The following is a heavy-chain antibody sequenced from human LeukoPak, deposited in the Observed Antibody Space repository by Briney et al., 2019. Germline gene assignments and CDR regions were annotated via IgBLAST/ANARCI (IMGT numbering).Heavy chain of an antibody. CDR2: ISAYNGNT. CDR1: GYTFTSYG. D-gene: IGHD3-22*01. Sequence: EASVKVSCKASGYTFTSYGISWVRQAPGQGLEWMGWISAYNGNTNYAQKLQGRVTMTTDTSTSTAYMELRSLRSDDTAVYYCARDLASDYYDSSGYYCHDYWGQGTLVTVSS. V-gene: IGHV1-18*01. CDR3: ARDLASDYYDSSGYYCHDY. J-gene: IGHJ4*02.